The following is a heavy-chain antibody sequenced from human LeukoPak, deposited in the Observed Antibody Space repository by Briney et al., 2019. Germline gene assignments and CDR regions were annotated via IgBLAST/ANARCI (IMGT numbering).Heavy chain of an antibody. J-gene: IGHJ4*02. V-gene: IGHV3-48*03. Sequence: PGGSLRLSCAASGFTFSSYEMNWVRQAPGKGLEWVSYISSSGSTIYYADSAKGRFTISRDNAKNSLYLQMNSLRAEDTAVYYCARVCGGDCYSVPYFDYWGQGTLVTVSS. CDR2: ISSSGSTI. CDR3: ARVCGGDCYSVPYFDY. D-gene: IGHD2-21*02. CDR1: GFTFSSYE.